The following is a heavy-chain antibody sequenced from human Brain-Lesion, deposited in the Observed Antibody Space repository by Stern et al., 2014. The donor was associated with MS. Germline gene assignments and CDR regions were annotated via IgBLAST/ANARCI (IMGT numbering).Heavy chain of an antibody. V-gene: IGHV3-7*01. D-gene: IGHD3-16*01. Sequence: EVQLVESGGGLVQPGGSLRLSCAASGFTFSNYWMSWVRQTPGKGLEWVAQIMPDGSEQHHRGSLKARFTISRDNAKNSLYLHMNSLRVEDAAVYGGGGGGGGGGGYFDYWGQGTLVTVSS. CDR3: GGGGGGGGGYFDY. J-gene: IGHJ4*02. CDR1: GFTFSNYW. CDR2: IMPDGSEQ.